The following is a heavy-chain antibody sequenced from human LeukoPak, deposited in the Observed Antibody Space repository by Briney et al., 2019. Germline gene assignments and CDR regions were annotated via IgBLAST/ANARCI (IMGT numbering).Heavy chain of an antibody. Sequence: GGSLRLSCAASGFTFSSYGMHWVRQAPGKGLEWVAVISYDGSNKYYADSVKGRFTISRDNSKNTLYLQMNSLRAEDTAVYYCAKGGITFGGVILRGLDYWGQGTLVTVSS. J-gene: IGHJ4*02. CDR2: ISYDGSNK. CDR1: GFTFSSYG. D-gene: IGHD3-16*01. V-gene: IGHV3-30*18. CDR3: AKGGITFGGVILRGLDY.